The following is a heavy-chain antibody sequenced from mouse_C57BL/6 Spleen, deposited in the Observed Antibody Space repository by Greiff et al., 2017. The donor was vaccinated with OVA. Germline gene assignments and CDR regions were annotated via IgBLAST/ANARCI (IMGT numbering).Heavy chain of an antibody. V-gene: IGHV1-61*01. CDR1: GYTFTSYW. CDR2: VYPSDSET. J-gene: IGHJ2*01. D-gene: IGHD4-1*01. Sequence: QVQLQQSGAELVRPGSSVKLSCKASGYTFTSYWMDWVKQRPGQGLEWIGNVYPSDSETHYNQKFKDKATLTVDKSSSTAYMQLSSLTSEDSAVYYCARGGLGRGDYWGQGTTLTVSS. CDR3: ARGGLGRGDY.